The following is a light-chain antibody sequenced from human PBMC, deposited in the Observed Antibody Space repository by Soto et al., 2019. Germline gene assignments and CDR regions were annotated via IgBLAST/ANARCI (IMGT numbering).Light chain of an antibody. CDR3: GTWDSSLSAGV. J-gene: IGLJ2*01. CDR1: NSNIGNNY. V-gene: IGLV1-51*01. CDR2: DNN. Sequence: VLTQPPSVSAAPGQKVTISCSGSNSNIGNNYVSWYQQLPGTAPKLLIYDNNKRPSGIPDRFSGSKSGTSATLGITGLQTGDEADYYCGTWDSSLSAGVFGGGTQLTVL.